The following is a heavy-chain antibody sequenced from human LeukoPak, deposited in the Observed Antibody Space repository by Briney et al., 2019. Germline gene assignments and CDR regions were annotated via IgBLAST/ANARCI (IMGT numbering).Heavy chain of an antibody. CDR2: IIPIFGTA. J-gene: IGHJ6*02. V-gene: IGHV1-69*13. Sequence: GASVKVSCKASGGTFSSYAISWVRQAPGQGLEWMGGIIPIFGTANYAQKFQGRVTITADESTSTAYMELSSLRSEDTAVYCCARDPLSGYYPYYYYGMDVWGQGTTVTVSS. CDR1: GGTFSSYA. D-gene: IGHD3-3*01. CDR3: ARDPLSGYYPYYYYGMDV.